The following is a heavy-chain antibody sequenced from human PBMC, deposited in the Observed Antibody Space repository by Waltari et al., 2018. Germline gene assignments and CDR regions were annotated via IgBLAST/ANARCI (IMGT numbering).Heavy chain of an antibody. CDR1: GYSITSGYY. J-gene: IGHJ4*02. CDR2: IYHRGST. Sequence: QVQLQESGPGLVKPSETLSLTCAVSGYSITSGYYWGWIRQPPGKGLEWIGSIYHRGSTYYTPSLKSRVTISVSTSKNQFSLKLSSVTAADTAVYYCARFDSSGCGYWGQGTLVTVSS. D-gene: IGHD3-22*01. CDR3: ARFDSSGCGY. V-gene: IGHV4-38-2*01.